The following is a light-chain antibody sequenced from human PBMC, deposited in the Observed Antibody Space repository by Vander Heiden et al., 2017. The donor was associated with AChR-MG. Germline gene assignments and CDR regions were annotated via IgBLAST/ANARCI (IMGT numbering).Light chain of an antibody. CDR3: QQSYSWPLT. Sequence: IVLTQSPATLSLSPGERATLSCRASQSVKFYLAWYQQKSGQAPRLLIYDVSNRATGIPARFSGSESGTDFTLTISSLEPEDFAVYYCQQSYSWPLTFGGGTKVEIK. J-gene: IGKJ4*01. V-gene: IGKV3-11*01. CDR1: QSVKFY. CDR2: DVS.